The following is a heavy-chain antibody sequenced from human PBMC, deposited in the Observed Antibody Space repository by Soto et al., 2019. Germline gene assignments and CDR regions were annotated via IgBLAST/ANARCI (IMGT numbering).Heavy chain of an antibody. CDR1: GFTLSYYW. CDR3: ARWDRGAFDL. Sequence: EVQLVESGGGLVQPGESLRLSCAASGFTLSYYWMHWVRQAPGKGLVWVSRIHSDGSSTTYADSVKGRFTISRDNARNTLYLQMNSLRAEDTAVYYCARWDRGAFDLWGQGTVVTVSS. V-gene: IGHV3-74*01. D-gene: IGHD1-26*01. CDR2: IHSDGSST. J-gene: IGHJ3*01.